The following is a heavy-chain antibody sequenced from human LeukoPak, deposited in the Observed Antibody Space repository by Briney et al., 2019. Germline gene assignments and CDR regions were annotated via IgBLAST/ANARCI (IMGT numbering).Heavy chain of an antibody. CDR2: INGDGTST. Sequence: PGGSLRLSCAASGFTLSSYWMHWVRQAPGKGLVWVSRINGDGTSTNYADSVKGRFTISRDNAKSTLYLQMNSLRDEDTAVYYCAREVVVVAPYSQMDYWGQGTLGTVSS. J-gene: IGHJ4*02. D-gene: IGHD2-15*01. CDR3: AREVVVVAPYSQMDY. V-gene: IGHV3-74*01. CDR1: GFTLSSYW.